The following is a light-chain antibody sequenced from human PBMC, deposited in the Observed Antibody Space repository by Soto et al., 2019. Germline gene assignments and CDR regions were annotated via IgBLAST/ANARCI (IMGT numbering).Light chain of an antibody. CDR2: SNN. CDR1: SSNIGTNT. CDR3: AAWDNSLNGPV. V-gene: IGLV1-44*01. Sequence: QSVLTQPPSASGTPGQRVTISCSGSSSNIGTNTVTWYQQLPETAPKLLIHSNNERPSGVPDRFSGAKSGTSASLVISGLQSEDEADFYCAAWDNSLNGPVFGGGTKLTV. J-gene: IGLJ2*01.